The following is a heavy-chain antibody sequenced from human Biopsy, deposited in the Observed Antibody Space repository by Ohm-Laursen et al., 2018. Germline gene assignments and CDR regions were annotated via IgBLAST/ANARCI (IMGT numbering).Heavy chain of an antibody. CDR3: AADINVWNVNY. CDR1: GYTFTDYG. V-gene: IGHV1-18*01. D-gene: IGHD1-1*01. J-gene: IGHJ4*02. CDR2: ITTYNGNT. Sequence: SSVKVSCNASGYTFTDYGVSWVRQAPGQGLEWMGWITTYNGNTNYAQKVQGRVTMTTDTSTSTAYMEVWRLRSDDTAVYYCAADINVWNVNYWGQGTQVIVSS.